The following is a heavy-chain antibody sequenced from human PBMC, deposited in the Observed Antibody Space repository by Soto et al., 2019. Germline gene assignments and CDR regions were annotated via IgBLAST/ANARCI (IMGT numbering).Heavy chain of an antibody. V-gene: IGHV3-9*01. D-gene: IGHD6-19*01. J-gene: IGHJ3*02. CDR2: ISWNSGSI. CDR3: AKDSGGSGWGTDAFDI. CDR1: GFTFDDYA. Sequence: EVQLVESGGGLVQPGRSLRLSCAASGFTFDDYAMHWVRQAPGKGLEWVSGISWNSGSIGYADSVKGRFTISRDNAKNSLYLQMNSLRAEDTALYYCAKDSGGSGWGTDAFDIWGQGTMVTVSS.